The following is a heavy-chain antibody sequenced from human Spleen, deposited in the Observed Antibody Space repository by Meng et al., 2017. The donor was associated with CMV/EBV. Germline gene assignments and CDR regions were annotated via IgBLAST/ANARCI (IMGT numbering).Heavy chain of an antibody. CDR1: GFTFSDYH. CDR3: ARDGGYCTGDSCFWPYYFDF. Sequence: GESLKISCAASGFTFSDYHMNWVRQAPGKGLEWISSISSSSTIYYTDSVKGRFTISRDNAKNSLYLQMNSLRAEDTAFYYCARDGGYCTGDSCFWPYYFDFWGQGALVTVSS. J-gene: IGHJ4*02. CDR2: ISSSSTI. V-gene: IGHV3-69-1*02. D-gene: IGHD2-15*01.